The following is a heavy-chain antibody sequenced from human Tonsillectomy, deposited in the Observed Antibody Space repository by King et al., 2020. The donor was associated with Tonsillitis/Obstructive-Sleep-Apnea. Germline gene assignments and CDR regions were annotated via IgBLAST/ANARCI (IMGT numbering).Heavy chain of an antibody. J-gene: IGHJ3*02. CDR1: GGSFSGYY. D-gene: IGHD3-3*01. V-gene: IGHV4-34*01. CDR3: SREITTDAFDI. Sequence: VQLQQWGAGLLKPSETLSLTCAVNGGSFSGYYWSWIRQPPGKGLEWIGEIDHSGSTNYNPSLKSRVTISADTSKTQFSLNLSSVTAADTAVYYCSREITTDAFDIWCHGTMVTVSS. CDR2: IDHSGST.